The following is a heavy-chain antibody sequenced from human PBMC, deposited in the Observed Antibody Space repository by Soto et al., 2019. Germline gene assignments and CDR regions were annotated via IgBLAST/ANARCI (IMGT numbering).Heavy chain of an antibody. CDR3: ASLQVVPAAGGLDY. J-gene: IGHJ4*02. Sequence: SETLSLTCTVSGGSISSSSYYWGWIRQPPGKGLEWIGSIYYSGSTYYNPSLKSRVTISVDTSKNQFSLKLSSVTAADTAVYYCASLQVVPAAGGLDYWGQGTLVTVS. CDR1: GGSISSSSYY. CDR2: IYYSGST. D-gene: IGHD2-2*01. V-gene: IGHV4-39*01.